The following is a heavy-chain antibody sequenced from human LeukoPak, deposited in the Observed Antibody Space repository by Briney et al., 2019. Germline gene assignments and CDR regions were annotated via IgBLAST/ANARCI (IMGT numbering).Heavy chain of an antibody. V-gene: IGHV1-18*01. CDR3: ARDRTLRAVAGTGDY. Sequence: ASVNVSCKASGYTFTSYGISWVRQAPGQGLEWMGWISAYNGNTNYAQKLQGRVTMTTDTSTSTAYMELRSLRSDDTAVYYCARDRTLRAVAGTGDYWGQGTLVTVSS. CDR2: ISAYNGNT. J-gene: IGHJ4*02. CDR1: GYTFTSYG. D-gene: IGHD6-19*01.